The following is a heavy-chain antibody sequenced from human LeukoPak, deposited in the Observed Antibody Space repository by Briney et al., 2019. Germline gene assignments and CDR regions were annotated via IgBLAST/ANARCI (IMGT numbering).Heavy chain of an antibody. CDR2: ISWNSGTI. V-gene: IGHV3-9*01. D-gene: IGHD5-24*01. J-gene: IGHJ3*02. CDR1: GFIFNNYW. CDR3: ASTMMATRAFDI. Sequence: GGSLRLSCAGSGFIFNNYWMHWVRQAPGKGLEWVSGISWNSGTIDYADSVKGRFTISRDNAKDTLYLQMNSLRAEDTAVYYCASTMMATRAFDIWGQGTMVTVSS.